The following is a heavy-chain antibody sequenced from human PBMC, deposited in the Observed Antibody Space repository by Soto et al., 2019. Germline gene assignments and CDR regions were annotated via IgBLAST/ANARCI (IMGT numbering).Heavy chain of an antibody. CDR3: ARGLGLYYFDY. V-gene: IGHV4-59*01. D-gene: IGHD1-26*01. CDR2: IYHTGST. Sequence: SVTMCVTCTVAGGSIMSFCWSWIRQPPGKGLEWIGYIYHTGSTKYNPSLKSRVTTSVDTSKNQFSLTLSSVTAADTAVYYCARGLGLYYFDYWGQGTLVTVSS. CDR1: GGSIMSFC. J-gene: IGHJ4*02.